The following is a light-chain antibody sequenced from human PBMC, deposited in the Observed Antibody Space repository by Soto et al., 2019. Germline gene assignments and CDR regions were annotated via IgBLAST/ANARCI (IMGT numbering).Light chain of an antibody. CDR1: SSDVGGYNY. CDR3: SSYTTSNTREIV. CDR2: DVS. V-gene: IGLV2-14*03. Sequence: QSALTQPASVSGSPGQSITISCTGTSSDVGGYNYVSEYQHHPGKAPNLMIYDVSNRPSGVSNRFSGSKSVNTASLTISGLQPEDEADYYCSSYTTSNTREIVFGTGTKVTVL. J-gene: IGLJ1*01.